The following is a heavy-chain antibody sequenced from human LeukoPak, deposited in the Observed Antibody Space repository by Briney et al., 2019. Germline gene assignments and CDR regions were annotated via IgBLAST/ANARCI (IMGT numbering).Heavy chain of an antibody. V-gene: IGHV4-34*01. D-gene: IGHD3-3*01. Sequence: SETLSLTCAVYGGSFSGYYWSWIRQPPGKGLEWIGEINHSGSTNYNPSLKSRVTISVDTSKNQFSLKLSSVTAADTAVYYCAREGYDFWSGHTNNWFDPWGQGTLVTVSS. CDR1: GGSFSGYY. CDR2: INHSGST. J-gene: IGHJ5*02. CDR3: AREGYDFWSGHTNNWFDP.